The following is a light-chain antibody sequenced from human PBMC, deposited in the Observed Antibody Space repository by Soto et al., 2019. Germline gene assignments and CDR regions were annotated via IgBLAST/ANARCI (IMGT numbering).Light chain of an antibody. Sequence: EIVLTQSPGTLSLSLGERATLSCRASQSVSNNNLVWYQQKPGQAPRLLIYGASSRATGIPDRFSGSGSGTAFTLTISRVEPGDFAMYYCQQYGRSLWTFGQGTKVEIK. CDR2: GAS. V-gene: IGKV3-20*01. CDR1: QSVSNNN. CDR3: QQYGRSLWT. J-gene: IGKJ1*01.